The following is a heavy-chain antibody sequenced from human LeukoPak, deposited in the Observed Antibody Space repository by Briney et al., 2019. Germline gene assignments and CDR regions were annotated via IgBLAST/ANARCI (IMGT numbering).Heavy chain of an antibody. Sequence: GASVKVSCKASGGTFSSYAISWVRQAPGQGLEWMGGIIPIFGTANYAQKFQGRVTITADESTSTAYMELSSLRSEDTAVYYCARESPTTVTTNWFDPWGQGTLVTVSS. D-gene: IGHD4-11*01. CDR3: ARESPTTVTTNWFDP. J-gene: IGHJ5*02. CDR1: GGTFSSYA. CDR2: IIPIFGTA. V-gene: IGHV1-69*01.